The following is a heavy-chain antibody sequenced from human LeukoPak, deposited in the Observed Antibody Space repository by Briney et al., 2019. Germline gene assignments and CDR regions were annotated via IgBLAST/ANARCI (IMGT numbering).Heavy chain of an antibody. CDR1: GFTFSSYS. CDR2: ISSSSSYI. J-gene: IGHJ4*02. D-gene: IGHD5-12*01. Sequence: PGGSLRLSCAASGFTFSSYSMNWVRQAPGKGLEWVSSISSSSSYIYYADSVKGRFTISRDNAKNSLYLQMNSLRAEDTAVYYCARDSRSRSKDIVAPFGYWGQGTLVTVSS. CDR3: ARDSRSRSKDIVAPFGY. V-gene: IGHV3-21*01.